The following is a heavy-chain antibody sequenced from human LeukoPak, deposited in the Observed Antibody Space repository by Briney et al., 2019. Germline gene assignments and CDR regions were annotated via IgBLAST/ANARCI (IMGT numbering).Heavy chain of an antibody. CDR2: IYYSGST. V-gene: IGHV4-59*01. D-gene: IGHD6-13*01. Sequence: PSETLSLTCTVSGGSISSYYWSWIRQPPGKGLERIGYIYYSGSTNYNPSLKSRVTISVDTSKNQFSLKLSSVTAADTAVYYCARAGIAAAGDMFDPWGQGTLVTVSS. CDR3: ARAGIAAAGDMFDP. CDR1: GGSISSYY. J-gene: IGHJ5*02.